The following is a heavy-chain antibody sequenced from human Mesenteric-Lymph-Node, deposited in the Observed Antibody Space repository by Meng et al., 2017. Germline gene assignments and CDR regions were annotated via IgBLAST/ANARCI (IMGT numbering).Heavy chain of an antibody. J-gene: IGHJ4*02. CDR3: ARDTPGLLFDY. Sequence: EVQLVESGGGLVKPGGSLRLSCAASGFTFSSYFMNWVRRAPGKGLEWVSSISSSSNYIYSADSVKGRFTISRDNAKNSLYLQMNSLRAEDTAVYYCARDTPGLLFDYWGQGTLVTVSS. CDR1: GFTFSSYF. D-gene: IGHD5-18*01. CDR2: ISSSSNYI. V-gene: IGHV3-21*01.